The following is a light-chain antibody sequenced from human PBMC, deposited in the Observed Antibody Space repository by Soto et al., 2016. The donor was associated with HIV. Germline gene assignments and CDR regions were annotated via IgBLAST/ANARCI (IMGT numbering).Light chain of an antibody. V-gene: IGLV3-21*02. CDR3: QVWDITSGHVV. J-gene: IGLJ2*01. CDR1: NIGSKV. Sequence: SYELTQPPSVSVAPGQTARITCEGDNIGSKVVHWYQQRPGQAPVLVVFDDSDRPSHIPDRFSGSKSGNTATLAISRVEAGDEADYYCQVWDITSGHVVFGGGTNLPVL. CDR2: DDS.